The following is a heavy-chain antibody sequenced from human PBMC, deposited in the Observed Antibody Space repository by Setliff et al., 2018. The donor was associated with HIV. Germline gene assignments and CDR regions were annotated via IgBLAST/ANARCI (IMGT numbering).Heavy chain of an antibody. CDR1: GFTFSSYS. CDR3: ARDSYCGGDCYWHDAFDI. D-gene: IGHD2-21*02. V-gene: IGHV3-48*01. J-gene: IGHJ3*02. CDR2: ISSSSSTI. Sequence: PGGSLRLSCAASGFTFSSYSMNWVRQAPGKGLEWVSYISSSSSTIYYADSVKGRFTISRDNAKNSLYLQMNSLRAEDTAVYYCARDSYCGGDCYWHDAFDIWGQGTMVTVSS.